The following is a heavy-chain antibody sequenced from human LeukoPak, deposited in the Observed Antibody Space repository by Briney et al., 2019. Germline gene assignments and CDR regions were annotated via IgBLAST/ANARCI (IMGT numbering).Heavy chain of an antibody. D-gene: IGHD2-21*02. V-gene: IGHV3-49*03. CDR1: GFTFGDYA. CDR2: IRSKAYGGTT. J-gene: IGHJ4*02. CDR3: TRGPEAYCGGDCYSYFDY. Sequence: GGSLRLSCTASGFTFGDYAMSWFRQAPGKGLEWVGFIRSKAYGGTTEYAASVKGGFTISRDDSKSIAYLQMNSLKTEDTAVYYCTRGPEAYCGGDCYSYFDYWGQGTLVTVSS.